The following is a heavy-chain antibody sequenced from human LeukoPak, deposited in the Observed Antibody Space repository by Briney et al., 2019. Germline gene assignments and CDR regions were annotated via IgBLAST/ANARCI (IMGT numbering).Heavy chain of an antibody. D-gene: IGHD6-19*01. CDR3: ARALTWYSSGWPYNDY. CDR2: IIPILGIA. CDR1: GGTFSSYA. V-gene: IGHV1-69*04. J-gene: IGHJ4*02. Sequence: SVKVSCKASGGTFSSYASSWVRQAPGQGLEWMGRIIPILGIANYAQKFQGRVTITADKSTSTAYMELSSLRSEDTAVYYCARALTWYSSGWPYNDYWGQGTLVTVSS.